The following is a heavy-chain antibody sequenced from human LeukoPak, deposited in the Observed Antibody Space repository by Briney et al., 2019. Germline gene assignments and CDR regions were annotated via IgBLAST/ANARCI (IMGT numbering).Heavy chain of an antibody. CDR1: GGTFSSYA. CDR3: ARASHYDFWSGPAVRPKEKAYYYYYYMDV. J-gene: IGHJ6*03. V-gene: IGHV1-69*05. Sequence: ASVTVYCKASGGTFSSYAISWVRQAPGQRLERMGGIIPIFGTANYAQKIQGRVTLTTDESTSTAYMELSSLRSQDTAVYYCARASHYDFWSGPAVRPKEKAYYYYYYMDVWGKGTTVTVSS. CDR2: IIPIFGTA. D-gene: IGHD3-3*01.